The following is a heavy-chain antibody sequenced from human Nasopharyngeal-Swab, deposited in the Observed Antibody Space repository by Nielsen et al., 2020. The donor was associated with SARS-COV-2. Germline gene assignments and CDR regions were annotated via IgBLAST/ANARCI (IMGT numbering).Heavy chain of an antibody. D-gene: IGHD6-13*01. CDR3: ARDPLSSWQAIGNWYFDL. J-gene: IGHJ2*01. Sequence: GESLKISCATSGFTFITSDMNWVRQAPGKGLEWVSSVSSSSAYIYYADSVKGRFTISRDNAKNSLYLQLNSLRAEDTAVYYCARDPLSSWQAIGNWYFDLWGRGTLVTVSS. V-gene: IGHV3-21*01. CDR1: GFTFITSD. CDR2: VSSSSAYI.